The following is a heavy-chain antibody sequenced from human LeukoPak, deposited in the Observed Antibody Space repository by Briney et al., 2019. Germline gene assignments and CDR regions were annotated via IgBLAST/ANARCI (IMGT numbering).Heavy chain of an antibody. D-gene: IGHD3-22*01. CDR3: ANPPVITYYYGMDV. V-gene: IGHV3-23*01. CDR2: ISGSGGST. J-gene: IGHJ6*02. Sequence: GGSLRLSCAASGFTFSSYAMSWVRQAPGKGLEWVSAISGSGGSTYYADSVKGRFTISRDNSKNTLYMQMNSLRAEDTAVYYCANPPVITYYYGMDVWGQGTTVTVSS. CDR1: GFTFSSYA.